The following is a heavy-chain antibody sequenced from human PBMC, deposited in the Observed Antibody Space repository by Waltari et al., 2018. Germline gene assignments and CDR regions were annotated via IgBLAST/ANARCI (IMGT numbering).Heavy chain of an antibody. V-gene: IGHV3-23*01. CDR3: AKPFYNWDDPLDS. J-gene: IGHJ4*02. CDR2: ISVSDDT. Sequence: EVQLLESGGDFVQPGGSLRLSCAISGFSFGSHAISWVRQAPGTGREWVAAISVSDDTFYALSVNGRFSISRDTSRNTVYLHMNSLRAEDTAVYYCAKPFYNWDDPLDSWGQGTLVTVSS. CDR1: GFSFGSHA. D-gene: IGHD1-20*01.